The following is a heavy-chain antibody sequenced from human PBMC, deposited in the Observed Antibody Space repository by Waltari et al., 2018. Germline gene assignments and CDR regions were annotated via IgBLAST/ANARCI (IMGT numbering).Heavy chain of an antibody. CDR1: GITLKNVW. CDR2: IKSETDGATI. Sequence: EVHLVESGGDLVKPGGSLRLSCEASGITLKNVWMSWIRQTPGKGLEWVGRIKSETDGATIHYAVPVKDRVAISRDDSKNTLYLQMKSLKTEDTAMYYCTIDRDQQFLQFQHWGQGTLVTVSS. CDR3: TIDRDQQFLQFQH. J-gene: IGHJ1*01. D-gene: IGHD2-2*01. V-gene: IGHV3-15*01.